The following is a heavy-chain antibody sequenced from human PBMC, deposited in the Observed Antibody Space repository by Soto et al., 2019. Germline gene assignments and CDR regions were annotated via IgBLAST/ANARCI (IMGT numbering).Heavy chain of an antibody. CDR2: ISGSGGST. CDR3: AKAIVGAISHY. Sequence: GGSLRLSCAASGFTFSSYAMSWVRQAPGKGLEWVSAISGSGGSTYYADSVKGRFTIARDNSKNTLYLQMNSLRAEDTAVYYCAKAIVGAISHYWGQGTLVTVSS. CDR1: GFTFSSYA. D-gene: IGHD1-26*01. V-gene: IGHV3-23*01. J-gene: IGHJ4*02.